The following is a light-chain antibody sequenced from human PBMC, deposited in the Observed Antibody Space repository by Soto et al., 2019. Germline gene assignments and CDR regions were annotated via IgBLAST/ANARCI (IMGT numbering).Light chain of an antibody. V-gene: IGKV3-20*01. CDR1: RSFASSY. J-gene: IGKJ1*01. Sequence: EIVLTQSPGTLSLSPGERATLSCRASRSFASSYLGWYQQKPGQAPRLLIYDASSRATGIPDRFSGSGSGTDFTLTISRLEPEDFAVYYCQQYGSSPLTFGQGTKVDIK. CDR3: QQYGSSPLT. CDR2: DAS.